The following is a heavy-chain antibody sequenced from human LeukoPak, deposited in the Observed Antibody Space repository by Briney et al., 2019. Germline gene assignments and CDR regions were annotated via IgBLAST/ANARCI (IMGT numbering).Heavy chain of an antibody. CDR3: AREPFRNALDY. CDR2: IYSGGST. J-gene: IGHJ4*02. D-gene: IGHD4-11*01. Sequence: GGSLRLSCAASGFTVSSNYMSWVRQAPGKGLEWVSVIYSGGSTYYADSVKGRFTISRDNSKNTLYLQMNSLRAEDTAVYYCAREPFRNALDYWGQGTLVTVSS. CDR1: GFTVSSNY. V-gene: IGHV3-66*01.